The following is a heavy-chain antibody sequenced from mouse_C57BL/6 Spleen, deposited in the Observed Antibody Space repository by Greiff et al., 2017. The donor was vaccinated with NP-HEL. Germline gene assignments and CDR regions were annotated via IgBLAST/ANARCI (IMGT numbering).Heavy chain of an antibody. CDR1: GYTFTSYW. D-gene: IGHD1-1*01. CDR2: IYPGSGST. J-gene: IGHJ4*01. Sequence: QVQLKQPGAELVKPGASVKMSRKASGYTFTSYWITWVKQRPGQGLEWIGDIYPGSGSTNYNEKFKSKATLTVDTSSSTAYMQLSSLTSEDSAVYYCARLTVVAKNAMDYWGQGTSVTVSS. V-gene: IGHV1-55*01. CDR3: ARLTVVAKNAMDY.